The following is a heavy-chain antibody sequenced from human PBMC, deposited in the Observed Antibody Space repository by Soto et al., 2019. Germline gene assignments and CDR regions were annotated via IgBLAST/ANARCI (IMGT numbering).Heavy chain of an antibody. D-gene: IGHD1-20*01. V-gene: IGHV3-7*01. Sequence: GGSLRLSCAASGFTFSSYWMSWVRQAPGKGLEWVANIKQDGSEKYYVDSVKGRFTISRDNAKNSLYLQMNSLRAEDTAVYYCARDWCITGTLLGDYYYMDVWGKGTTVTVSS. CDR3: ARDWCITGTLLGDYYYMDV. CDR1: GFTFSSYW. CDR2: IKQDGSEK. J-gene: IGHJ6*03.